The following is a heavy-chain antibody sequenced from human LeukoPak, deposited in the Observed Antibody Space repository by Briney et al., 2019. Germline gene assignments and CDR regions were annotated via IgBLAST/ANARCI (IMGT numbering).Heavy chain of an antibody. Sequence: SETLSLTCTVSGGSISSHYWSWIRQPPGKGLEWIAYIYYTGTTNYNPSLKSRVTISVDTSKNQFSLRLSTVTAADTAVCYCARQGIDAFDIWGQGTLVTVSS. V-gene: IGHV4-59*08. J-gene: IGHJ3*02. CDR2: IYYTGTT. CDR3: ARQGIDAFDI. CDR1: GGSISSHY.